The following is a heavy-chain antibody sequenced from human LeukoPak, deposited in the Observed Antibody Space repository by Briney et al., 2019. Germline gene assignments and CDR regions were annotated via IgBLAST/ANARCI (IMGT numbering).Heavy chain of an antibody. V-gene: IGHV4-34*01. CDR1: GGSFSGYY. CDR3: ARGCRTTVTTKKVWFDP. J-gene: IGHJ5*02. CDR2: INHSGST. D-gene: IGHD4-17*01. Sequence: SETLSLTCAVYGGSFSGYYWSWIRQLPGKGLEWIGEINHSGSTNYNPSLKSRVTISVDTSKNQFSLKLSSVTAADTAVYYCARGCRTTVTTKKVWFDPWGQGTLVTVSS.